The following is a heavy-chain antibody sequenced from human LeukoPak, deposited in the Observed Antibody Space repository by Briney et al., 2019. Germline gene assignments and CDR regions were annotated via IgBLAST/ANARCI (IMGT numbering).Heavy chain of an antibody. Sequence: SQTLSLTCTVSGGSISTGSYSWNWIRQPAGKGLEWIGRIYTSGSTNYNPSLKSRVAVSVDTSKNQFSLKLSSVTAADTAVYYCARDYGSGDQKCFDPWGQGTLVTVSS. CDR3: ARDYGSGDQKCFDP. J-gene: IGHJ5*02. CDR1: GGSISTGSYS. D-gene: IGHD3-10*01. CDR2: IYTSGST. V-gene: IGHV4-61*02.